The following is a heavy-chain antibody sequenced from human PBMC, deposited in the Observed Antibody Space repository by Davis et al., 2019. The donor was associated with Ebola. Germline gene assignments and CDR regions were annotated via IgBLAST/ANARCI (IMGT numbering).Heavy chain of an antibody. CDR1: GGSISSHY. CDR3: ARSITMIVVEHYFDY. D-gene: IGHD3-22*01. J-gene: IGHJ4*02. V-gene: IGHV4-59*11. Sequence: SETLSLTCTVSGGSISSHYWSWIRQPPGKALEWIGYIYYSGSTYYNPSLKSRVTISVDTSKNQFSLKLSSVTAADTAVYYCARSITMIVVEHYFDYWGQGTLVTVSS. CDR2: IYYSGST.